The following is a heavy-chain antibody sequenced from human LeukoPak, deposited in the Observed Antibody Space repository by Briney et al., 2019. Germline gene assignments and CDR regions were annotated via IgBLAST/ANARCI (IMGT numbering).Heavy chain of an antibody. D-gene: IGHD3-3*01. V-gene: IGHV3-48*03. CDR2: ISSSGSTI. Sequence: GGSLRLSCAASGFIFSSYEMNWVRQAPGKGLEWVSYISSSGSTIYYADSVKGRFTISRDNAKNSLYLQMNSLRAEDTAVYYCARVLRFLRYFDYWGQGTLVTVSS. J-gene: IGHJ4*02. CDR1: GFIFSSYE. CDR3: ARVLRFLRYFDY.